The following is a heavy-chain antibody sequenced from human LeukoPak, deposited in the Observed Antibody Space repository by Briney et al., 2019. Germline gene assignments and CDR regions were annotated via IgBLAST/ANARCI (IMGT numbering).Heavy chain of an antibody. V-gene: IGHV4-34*01. CDR2: INHSGST. D-gene: IGHD1-26*01. J-gene: IGHJ5*02. Sequence: KTSETLSLTXAVYGGSFSGYYWSWIRQPPGKGLEWIGEINHSGSTNYNPSLKSRVTISVDTSKNQFSLKLSSVTAADTAVYYCARVSVGFDPWGQGTLVTVSS. CDR3: ARVSVGFDP. CDR1: GGSFSGYY.